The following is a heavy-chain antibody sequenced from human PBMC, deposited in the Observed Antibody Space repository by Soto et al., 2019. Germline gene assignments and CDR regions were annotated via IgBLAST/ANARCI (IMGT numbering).Heavy chain of an antibody. V-gene: IGHV1-2*02. D-gene: IGHD3-22*01. CDR2: INPNSGGT. CDR3: ARDSAVVPHSYDY. Sequence: GASVKVSCKASGYTFTGYYMHWVRQAPGQGLEWMGWINPNSGGTNYAQKFQGRVTMTRDTSISTAYMELSRLRSDDTAVYYCARDSAVVPHSYDYWGQGTLVTVSS. J-gene: IGHJ4*02. CDR1: GYTFTGYY.